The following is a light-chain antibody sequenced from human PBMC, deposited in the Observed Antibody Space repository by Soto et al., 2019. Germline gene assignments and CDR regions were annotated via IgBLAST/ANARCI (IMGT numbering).Light chain of an antibody. Sequence: DIQMPQSPSSLSASVGARVTITCRASQGISTWLAWYQQKPEKAPKTLIFDASDLQSGVPSRFSGSGSGTDFTLTIRSVQPEDFATYYCQQYNSYPLTVGGGTKVDIK. V-gene: IGKV1D-16*01. CDR2: DAS. J-gene: IGKJ4*01. CDR3: QQYNSYPLT. CDR1: QGISTW.